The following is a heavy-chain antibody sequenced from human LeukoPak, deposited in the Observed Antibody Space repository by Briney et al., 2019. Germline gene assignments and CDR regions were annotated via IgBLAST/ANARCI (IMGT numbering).Heavy chain of an antibody. CDR1: GFTFSSYA. CDR2: ISGSGGST. Sequence: GGSLRLSCAASGFTFSSYAMSWVRQAPGKGLEWVSAISGSGGSTYYADSVKGRFTISRDNSKNTLYLQMNSLRAEDTAVYYCAKDLYIVVVPAAIASSPDYWGQGTLVTVSS. CDR3: AKDLYIVVVPAAIASSPDY. D-gene: IGHD2-2*01. V-gene: IGHV3-23*01. J-gene: IGHJ4*02.